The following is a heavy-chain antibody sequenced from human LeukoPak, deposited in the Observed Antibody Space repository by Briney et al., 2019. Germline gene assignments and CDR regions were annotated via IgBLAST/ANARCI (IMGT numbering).Heavy chain of an antibody. CDR2: IGGSGANT. J-gene: IGHJ5*02. Sequence: RSGGSLRLSCAASGFTFSSYAMSWVRQAPGMGLEWVSSIGGSGANTWYAESVKGRFTISRDNSQNTLYLQMNSLRAEDIAVYYCAKGSWCATCGGWFDPWGQGTLVTVSS. CDR3: AKGSWCATCGGWFDP. CDR1: GFTFSSYA. D-gene: IGHD2-8*01. V-gene: IGHV3-23*01.